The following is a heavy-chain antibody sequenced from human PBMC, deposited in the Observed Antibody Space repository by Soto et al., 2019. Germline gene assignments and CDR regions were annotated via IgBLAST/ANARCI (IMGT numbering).Heavy chain of an antibody. Sequence: QLQLQESGPGLVKPSETLSLTCSVSGGSISSRSYYWGWIRQPPGKGLEWIGSISYSGSTYYNPSLKSRVTASVDTSQNQFPLKVSYVTAADTAVYYCARSTWNGYYFDYWGQGTLVTVSS. CDR2: ISYSGST. V-gene: IGHV4-39*01. CDR1: GGSISSRSYY. J-gene: IGHJ4*02. D-gene: IGHD1-1*01. CDR3: ARSTWNGYYFDY.